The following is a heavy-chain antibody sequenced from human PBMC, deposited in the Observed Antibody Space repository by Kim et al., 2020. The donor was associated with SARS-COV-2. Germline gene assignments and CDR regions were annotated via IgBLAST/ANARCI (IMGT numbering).Heavy chain of an antibody. D-gene: IGHD2-15*01. Sequence: GGSLRLSCAASGFTFSSYAMHWVRQAPGKGLEYVSAISSNGGSTYYANSVKGRFTISRDNSKNTLYLQMGSLRAEDMAVYYCARVGPSGPSDYWGQGTLV. CDR3: ARVGPSGPSDY. J-gene: IGHJ4*02. CDR1: GFTFSSYA. V-gene: IGHV3-64*01. CDR2: ISSNGGST.